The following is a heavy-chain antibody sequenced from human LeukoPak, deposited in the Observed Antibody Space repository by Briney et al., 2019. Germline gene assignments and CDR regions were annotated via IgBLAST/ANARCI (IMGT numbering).Heavy chain of an antibody. J-gene: IGHJ5*02. CDR3: ARSDGSTLDP. CDR2: IYYSGST. CDR1: GGSISSGGYY. V-gene: IGHV4-31*03. Sequence: SETLSLTCTVSGGSISSGGYYWSWIRQHPGKGLEWIGYIYYSGSTYYNPSLKSRVPISVDTSKNQFSLKLSSVTAADTAVYYCARSDGSTLDPWGQGPLVTVSS. D-gene: IGHD2-2*01.